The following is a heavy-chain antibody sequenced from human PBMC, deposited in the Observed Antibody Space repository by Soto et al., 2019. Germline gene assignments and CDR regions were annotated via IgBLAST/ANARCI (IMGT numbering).Heavy chain of an antibody. CDR2: ISHDGSKK. V-gene: IGHV3-30*18. Sequence: QVQLVESGGGVVKPGRSLRLSCAASAFTFSSYGMHWVRQAPGKGLEWVAVISHDGSKKYYADSVKGRFTVSRDNSKNTLFLQMNSLTAEDTAVYYCAKTSSLWTNEDLDYWGQGTLVIVSS. J-gene: IGHJ4*02. D-gene: IGHD3-10*01. CDR3: AKTSSLWTNEDLDY. CDR1: AFTFSSYG.